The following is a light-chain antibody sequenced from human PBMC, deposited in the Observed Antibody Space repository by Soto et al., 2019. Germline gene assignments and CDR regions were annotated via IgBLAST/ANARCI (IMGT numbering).Light chain of an antibody. Sequence: AIQLTQSPSSLSASVGDRVTITCRASQGISSALAWYQQKPGKAPKLLIYDASSLESGVPSRFSGSGSGTDFTLTISSLEPEDSAVYYCQQRNVWPPVTFGQGTRLEIK. J-gene: IGKJ5*01. CDR3: QQRNVWPPVT. V-gene: IGKV1-13*02. CDR1: QGISSA. CDR2: DAS.